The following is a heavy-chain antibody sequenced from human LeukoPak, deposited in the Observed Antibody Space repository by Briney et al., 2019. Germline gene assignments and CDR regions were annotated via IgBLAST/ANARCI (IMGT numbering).Heavy chain of an antibody. Sequence: PSETLSLTCTVSGGSISTYYWSWIRQPSAMGLGYLGYINHSGSTNYNPSLKGRVTISVDTSKNQFSLKLSSVTAADTAVYYCASPWDFWGQGTLVTVSS. CDR2: INHSGST. CDR3: ASPWDF. CDR1: GGSISTYY. V-gene: IGHV4-59*12. J-gene: IGHJ4*02.